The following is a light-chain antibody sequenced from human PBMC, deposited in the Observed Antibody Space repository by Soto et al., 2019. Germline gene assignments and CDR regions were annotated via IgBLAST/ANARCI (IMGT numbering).Light chain of an antibody. J-gene: IGLJ1*01. CDR3: CSYAGSSTFYV. Sequence: QPVLTQPASVSGSPGQSITISCTGTSSDVGSYNLVSWYQQHPGKAPKLMIYEVSKRPSGVSNRFYGSKSGNTSSLTISGLQAEDEADYYCCSYAGSSTFYVFGSGTKVTVL. V-gene: IGLV2-23*02. CDR1: SSDVGSYNL. CDR2: EVS.